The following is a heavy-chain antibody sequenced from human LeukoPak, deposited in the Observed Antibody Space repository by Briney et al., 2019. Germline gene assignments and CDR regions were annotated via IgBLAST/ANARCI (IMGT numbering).Heavy chain of an antibody. V-gene: IGHV4-34*01. J-gene: IGHJ4*02. CDR2: INHSGST. Sequence: SATLSLTCAVSGGSFSGYYWSWIRQPPGKGLEWIGEINHSGSTNYNPSLKSRVTISVDTSKNQFSLKLSSVTAADTAVYYCASSDYGGNSGADYWGQGTLVTVSS. D-gene: IGHD4-23*01. CDR1: GGSFSGYY. CDR3: ASSDYGGNSGADY.